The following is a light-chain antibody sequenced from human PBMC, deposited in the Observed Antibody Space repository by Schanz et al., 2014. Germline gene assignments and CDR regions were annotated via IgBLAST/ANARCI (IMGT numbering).Light chain of an antibody. CDR3: SSYAGGALVL. Sequence: QSALTQPASVSGSPGQSITLSCTGTSSDVGAYNYVSWYQQHPGKAPKVMIYDVRKRPSGVPDRFSGSKSGNTASLTVSGLQAEDEAVYFCSSYAGGALVLFGGGTKLTVL. CDR1: SSDVGAYNY. J-gene: IGLJ2*01. CDR2: DVR. V-gene: IGLV2-8*01.